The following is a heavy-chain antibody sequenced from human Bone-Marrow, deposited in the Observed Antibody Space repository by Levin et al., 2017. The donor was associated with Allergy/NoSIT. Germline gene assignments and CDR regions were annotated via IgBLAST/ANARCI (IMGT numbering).Heavy chain of an antibody. Sequence: PGGSLRLSCAASGFPFSSYAMQWVRQAPGKGLEWVAFMSYDGRTKYYADSVKGRFTISRDNSKNTVYLEMNSLRPEDTAVYYCARGRLADYGDYGRVDPWGQGTLVTVSS. D-gene: IGHD4-17*01. V-gene: IGHV3-30*04. J-gene: IGHJ5*02. CDR1: GFPFSSYA. CDR3: ARGRLADYGDYGRVDP. CDR2: MSYDGRTK.